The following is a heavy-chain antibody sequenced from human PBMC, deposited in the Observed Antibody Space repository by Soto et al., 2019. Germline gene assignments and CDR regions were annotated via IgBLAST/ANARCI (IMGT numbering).Heavy chain of an antibody. D-gene: IGHD6-19*01. Sequence: QVQLVQSGAEVGKPGSSVKVSCKASGDSFSSYTLSWMRQAPGHGLEWMGRIVPLLGTTHYAQKFQGSVTFTADKSTNTVHMELRSLRSEETALYYCERDLFAVAGTQAFDIWGQGTMVIVSS. V-gene: IGHV1-69*08. CDR2: IVPLLGTT. CDR3: ERDLFAVAGTQAFDI. CDR1: GDSFSSYT. J-gene: IGHJ3*02.